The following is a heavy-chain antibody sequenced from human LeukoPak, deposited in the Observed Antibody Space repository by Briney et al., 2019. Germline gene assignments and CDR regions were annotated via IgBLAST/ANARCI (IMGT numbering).Heavy chain of an antibody. J-gene: IGHJ4*02. D-gene: IGHD4-17*01. CDR1: GGSISSYY. CDR2: IYYSGST. V-gene: IGHV4-59*01. CDR3: ARGTYDYGDYEADY. Sequence: SETLSLTCTVSGGSISSYYWSWIRQPPGKGLEWIGYIYYSGSTNYNPSLKSRVTISVDTSKNQFSLKLSSVTAADTAVYYCARGTYDYGDYEADYWGQGTLVTVSS.